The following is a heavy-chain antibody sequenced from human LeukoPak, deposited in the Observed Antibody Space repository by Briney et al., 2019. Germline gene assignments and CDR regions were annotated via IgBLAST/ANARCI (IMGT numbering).Heavy chain of an antibody. J-gene: IGHJ3*02. CDR2: IKQDGSEK. D-gene: IGHD3-3*01. CDR1: GFTFSSYW. Sequence: PGGSLRLSCAASGFTFSSYWMSWVRQAPGKGLEWVANIKQDGSEKSYVDSVKGRFTISRDNAKNSLYLQMNSLRAEDTAVYYCAYDFWSGSHAFDIWGQGTMVTVSS. CDR3: AYDFWSGSHAFDI. V-gene: IGHV3-7*01.